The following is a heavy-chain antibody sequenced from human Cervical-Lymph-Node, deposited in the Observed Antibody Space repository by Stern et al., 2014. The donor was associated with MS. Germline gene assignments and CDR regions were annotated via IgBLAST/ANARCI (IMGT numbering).Heavy chain of an antibody. CDR2: ITSNGTYI. CDR3: ARRGGIHYFDS. D-gene: IGHD3-16*01. Sequence: EVQLVESGGDLVKPGGSLRLSCAASGFSFSDYSMNWVRQAPGEVLEWVSAITSNGTYIFYADSVKGRFTISRDNAKDSLFLQMHSLRAEDTAVYYCARRGGIHYFDSWGQGTLVSVSS. CDR1: GFSFSDYS. J-gene: IGHJ4*02. V-gene: IGHV3-21*01.